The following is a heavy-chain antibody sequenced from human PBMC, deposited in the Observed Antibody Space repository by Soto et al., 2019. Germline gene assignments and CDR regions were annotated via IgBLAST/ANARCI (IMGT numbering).Heavy chain of an antibody. CDR3: AGSRSRRVIVDY. CDR1: GTSLRIYS. CDR2: MFYSGGT. Sequence: ETLSLTCTVSGTSLRIYSWTWVRQPPGKGLEWIGDMFYSGGTNYSPSLKSRINMSLDTSKNQFSLRLSSVAAADTAVYFCAGSRSRRVIVDYWGQGALVTVSS. D-gene: IGHD2-15*01. J-gene: IGHJ4*02. V-gene: IGHV4-59*13.